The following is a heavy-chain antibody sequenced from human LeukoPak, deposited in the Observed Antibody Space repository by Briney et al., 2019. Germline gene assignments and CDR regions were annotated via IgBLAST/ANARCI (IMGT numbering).Heavy chain of an antibody. CDR1: GGSISSSSYY. CDR2: IYYSGST. Sequence: PSETLSLTCAVSGGSISSSSYYWGWIRQPPGKGLEWIGSIYYSGSTYYNPSLKSRVTISVDTSKNQFSLKLSSVTAADTAVYYCARKDTAMADDAFDIWGQGTMVTVSS. V-gene: IGHV4-39*01. J-gene: IGHJ3*02. CDR3: ARKDTAMADDAFDI. D-gene: IGHD5-18*01.